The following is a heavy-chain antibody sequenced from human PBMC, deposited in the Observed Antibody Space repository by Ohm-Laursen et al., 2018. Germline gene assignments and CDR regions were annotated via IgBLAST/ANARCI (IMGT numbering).Heavy chain of an antibody. CDR2: ISSSSSYI. V-gene: IGHV3-21*01. CDR3: ARDNSGSYPDAFDI. J-gene: IGHJ3*02. Sequence: GSLRLSCAASGFTFSSYSMNWVRQAPGKGLEWVSSISSSSSYIYYADSVKGRFTISRDNAKNSLYLQMNSLRAEDTAVYYCARDNSGSYPDAFDIWGQGTMVTVSS. CDR1: GFTFSSYS. D-gene: IGHD1-26*01.